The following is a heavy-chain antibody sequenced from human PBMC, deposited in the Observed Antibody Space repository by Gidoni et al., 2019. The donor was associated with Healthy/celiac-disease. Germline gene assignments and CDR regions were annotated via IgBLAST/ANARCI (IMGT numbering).Heavy chain of an antibody. V-gene: IGHV1-24*01. CDR3: ATGLGYCSGGSCFTMRYFDY. Sequence: VKKPGASVKVSCKVSGYTLTELSMHWVRQAPGKGLEWMGGFDPEDGETIYAQKFQGRVTMTEDTSTDTAYMELSSLRSEDTAVYYCATGLGYCSGGSCFTMRYFDYWGQGTLVTVSS. CDR1: GYTLTELS. CDR2: FDPEDGET. D-gene: IGHD2-15*01. J-gene: IGHJ4*02.